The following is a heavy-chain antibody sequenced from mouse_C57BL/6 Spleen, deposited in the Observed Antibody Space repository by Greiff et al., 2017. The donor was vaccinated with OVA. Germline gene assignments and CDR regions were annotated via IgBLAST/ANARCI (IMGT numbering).Heavy chain of an antibody. CDR1: GFTFSSYA. CDR2: ISSGGDYI. D-gene: IGHD2-12*01. CDR3: TGYDGDWFAY. Sequence: EVMLVESGEGLVKPGGSLKLSCAASGFTFSSYAMSWVRQTPEKRLEWVAYISSGGDYIYYADTVKGRFTISRDNARNTLYLQMSSLKSEDTAMYYCTGYDGDWFAYWGQGTLVTVSA. V-gene: IGHV5-9-1*02. J-gene: IGHJ3*01.